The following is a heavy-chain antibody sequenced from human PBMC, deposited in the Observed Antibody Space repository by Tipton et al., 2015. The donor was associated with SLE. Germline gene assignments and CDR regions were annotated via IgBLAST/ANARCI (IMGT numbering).Heavy chain of an antibody. CDR1: GGSFSGYY. J-gene: IGHJ4*02. CDR2: INHSGST. CDR3: ARRGYSYGK. D-gene: IGHD5-18*01. V-gene: IGHV4-34*01. Sequence: TLSLTCTVSGGSFSGYYWSWIRQPPGKGLEWIGEINHSGSTNYNPSLKSRVTISVDTSKNQFSLKLSSVTAADTAVYYCARRGYSYGKWGQGTLVTVSS.